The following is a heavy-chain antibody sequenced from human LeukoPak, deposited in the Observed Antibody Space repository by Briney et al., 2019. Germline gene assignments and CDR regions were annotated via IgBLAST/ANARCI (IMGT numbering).Heavy chain of an antibody. CDR1: GYTFTSYA. CDR3: ARSPDTYYYDSTSLFQH. Sequence: ASVKASCKASGYTFTSYAMNWVRQAPGQGLEWMGWINTNTGNPTYAQGFTGRFVFSLDTSVSTAYLQISSLKAEDTAVYYCARSPDTYYYDSTSLFQHWGQGTLVTVSS. V-gene: IGHV7-4-1*02. D-gene: IGHD3-22*01. J-gene: IGHJ1*01. CDR2: INTNTGNP.